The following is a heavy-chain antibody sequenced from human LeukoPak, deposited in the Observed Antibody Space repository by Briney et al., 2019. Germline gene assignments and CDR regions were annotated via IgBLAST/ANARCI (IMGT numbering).Heavy chain of an antibody. J-gene: IGHJ4*02. CDR1: GGSISGYY. CDR3: ARVNLALAGDHFNY. V-gene: IGHV4-59*01. D-gene: IGHD6-19*01. CDR2: IYYSGST. Sequence: PSETLSLTCTVSGGSISGYYWSWVRQPPGKGLEWIGYIYYSGSTNYNPSLKSRVTISVDTSKNQFSLKLSSVAAADTAVYYCARVNLALAGDHFNYWGQGTLVTVSS.